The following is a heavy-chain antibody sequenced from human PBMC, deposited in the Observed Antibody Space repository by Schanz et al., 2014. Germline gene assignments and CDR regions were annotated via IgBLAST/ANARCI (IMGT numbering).Heavy chain of an antibody. CDR2: ISGSGGST. CDR1: GFTFSSYW. CDR3: AKGRFGELSAFDI. D-gene: IGHD3-10*01. V-gene: IGHV3-23*04. Sequence: EVQLVESGGGLVQPGGSLRLSCAASGFTFSSYWMHWVRQAPGKGLEWVSAISGSGGSTYYADSVKGRFTISRDNSKNTLYLQMNSLRAEDTAVYYCAKGRFGELSAFDIWGQGTMVTVSS. J-gene: IGHJ3*02.